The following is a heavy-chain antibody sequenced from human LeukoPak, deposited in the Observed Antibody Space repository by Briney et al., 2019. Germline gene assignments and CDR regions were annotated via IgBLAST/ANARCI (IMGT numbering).Heavy chain of an antibody. CDR1: GHRLATYW. Sequence: GESLQISCQNFGHRLATYWVAWGRQMPGKPLEWMGIIYPEYSDTRSGPSFQGQVTVSADKSIDTAYLQWNSLKTSDTAMYYCASTRDTVISAVDIWGQGTMGTVSS. CDR3: ASTRDTVISAVDI. D-gene: IGHD2-15*01. J-gene: IGHJ3*02. CDR2: IYPEYSDT. V-gene: IGHV5-51*01.